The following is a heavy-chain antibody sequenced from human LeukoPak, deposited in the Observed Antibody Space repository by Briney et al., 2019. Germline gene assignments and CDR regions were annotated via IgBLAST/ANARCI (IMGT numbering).Heavy chain of an antibody. J-gene: IGHJ4*02. CDR2: ISGSGAST. D-gene: IGHD3-16*02. CDR1: GFTFSSYF. CDR3: ARDQDDYVWGSYRALDY. Sequence: GGSLRLSCAASGFTFSSYFLTWVRQAPGKGLEWVSVISGSGASTYYADSVKGRFTISRDNSKNTLYLQMGSLRAEDMAVYYCARDQDDYVWGSYRALDYWGQGTLVTVSS. V-gene: IGHV3-23*01.